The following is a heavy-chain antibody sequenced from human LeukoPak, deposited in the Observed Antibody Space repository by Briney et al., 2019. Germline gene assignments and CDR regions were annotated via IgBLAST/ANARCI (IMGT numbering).Heavy chain of an antibody. CDR1: GGSISSGSYY. V-gene: IGHV4-61*02. CDR2: IYTSGST. Sequence: SETLSLTCTDSGGSISSGSYYWSWIRQPAGKGLEWIGRIYTSGSTNYNPSLKSRVTISVDTSKNQFSLKLSSVTAADTAVYYCARGAGYFSYWYFDLWGRGTLVTVSS. D-gene: IGHD1-1*01. CDR3: ARGAGYFSYWYFDL. J-gene: IGHJ2*01.